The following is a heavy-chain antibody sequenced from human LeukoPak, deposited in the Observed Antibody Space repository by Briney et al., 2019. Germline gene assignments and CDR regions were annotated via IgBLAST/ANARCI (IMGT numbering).Heavy chain of an antibody. V-gene: IGHV3-23*01. Sequence: PGGSLRLSCAASGFTFSSYAMSWVRQAPGKGLEWVSAISGSGGSTYYADSVKGRFTISRDNSKNTLYLQMNSPRAEDTAVYYCAKTLGYCSSTSCKPRDYWGQGTLVTVSS. D-gene: IGHD2-2*01. J-gene: IGHJ4*02. CDR2: ISGSGGST. CDR1: GFTFSSYA. CDR3: AKTLGYCSSTSCKPRDY.